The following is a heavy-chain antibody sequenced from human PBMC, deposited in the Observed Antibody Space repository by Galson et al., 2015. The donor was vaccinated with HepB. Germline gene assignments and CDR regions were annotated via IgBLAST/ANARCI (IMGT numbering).Heavy chain of an antibody. D-gene: IGHD3-3*01. CDR3: TTEGFWSGYYTGYYYYYYGMDV. Sequence: SLRLSCAASGFTFSNAWMSWVRQAPGKGLEWVGRIKSKTDGGTTDYAAPVKGRFTISRDDSKNTLYLQMNSLTTEDTTVYYCTTEGFWSGYYTGYYYYYYGMDVWGQGTTVTVSS. CDR2: IKSKTDGGTT. J-gene: IGHJ6*02. V-gene: IGHV3-15*01. CDR1: GFTFSNAW.